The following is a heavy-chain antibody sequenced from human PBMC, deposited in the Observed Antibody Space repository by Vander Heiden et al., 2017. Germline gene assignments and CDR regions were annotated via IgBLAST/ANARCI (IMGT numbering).Heavy chain of an antibody. D-gene: IGHD3-10*01. CDR2: LSGTGDNP. J-gene: IGHJ6*02. CDR3: AKDRGSYYYNALDV. CDR1: RFTFNNHV. Sequence: VQLLESGGDLVQPGGSLRLSCTTSRFTFNNHVMSWVRQGPGKGLEWVSGLSGTGDNPYYADSVKGRFSISRDSSKNTLYLQMNSLRAEDTAVYYCAKDRGSYYYNALDVWGQGTTVTVSS. V-gene: IGHV3-23*01.